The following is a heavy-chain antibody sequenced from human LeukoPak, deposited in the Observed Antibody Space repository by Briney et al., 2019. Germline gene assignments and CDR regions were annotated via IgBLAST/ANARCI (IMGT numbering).Heavy chain of an antibody. CDR3: ARGAGSLVVRPYYFDY. J-gene: IGHJ4*02. V-gene: IGHV1-69*13. D-gene: IGHD3-22*01. CDR1: GGTFISYA. CDR2: IIPIFGTA. Sequence: ASVKVSCKASGGTFISYAISWVRQAPGQGLEWMGGIIPIFGTANYAQKFQGRVTITADEYTSTAYMELSSLRSEDTAVYYCARGAGSLVVRPYYFDYWGQGTLVAVSS.